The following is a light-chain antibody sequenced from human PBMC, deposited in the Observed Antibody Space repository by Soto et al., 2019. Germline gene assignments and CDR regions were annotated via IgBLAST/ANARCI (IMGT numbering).Light chain of an antibody. CDR3: QQYDNLPPDT. Sequence: DSQMTQSPSSLSASVGDRVTITCRASQDITNYLNWYRQIPGKAPELLIYGASNLETGVPSRLSGSGSGTHFTFTISSLQPEDTATYYCQQYDNLPPDTFGQGTKLEI. J-gene: IGKJ2*01. CDR2: GAS. CDR1: QDITNY. V-gene: IGKV1-33*01.